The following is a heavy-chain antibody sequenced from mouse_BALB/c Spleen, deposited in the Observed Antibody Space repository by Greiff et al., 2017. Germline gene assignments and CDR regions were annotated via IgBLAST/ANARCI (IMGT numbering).Heavy chain of an antibody. CDR2: ISSGGST. Sequence: VESGGGLVKPGGSLKLSCAASGFTFSSYAMSWVRQTPEKRLEWVASISSGGSTYYPDSVKGRFTISRDNARNILYLQMSSLRSEDTAMYYCARGRYYYGSSYSLDFDYWGQGTTLTVSS. CDR3: ARGRYYYGSSYSLDFDY. CDR1: GFTFSSYA. J-gene: IGHJ2*01. V-gene: IGHV5-6-5*01. D-gene: IGHD1-1*01.